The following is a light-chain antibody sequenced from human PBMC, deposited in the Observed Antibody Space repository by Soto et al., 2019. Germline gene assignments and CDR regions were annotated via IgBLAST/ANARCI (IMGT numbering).Light chain of an antibody. CDR1: QSISTW. Sequence: DIQMTQAPSTLSASVGDRVTLTCRASQSISTWLAWYQQKPGKDPKLLISKASSLESGVPSRFSGSGSGTELTRTISSLQPDEFVTDYCQHYDSDPWTFSQATKVEI. V-gene: IGKV1-5*03. J-gene: IGKJ1*01. CDR3: QHYDSDPWT. CDR2: KAS.